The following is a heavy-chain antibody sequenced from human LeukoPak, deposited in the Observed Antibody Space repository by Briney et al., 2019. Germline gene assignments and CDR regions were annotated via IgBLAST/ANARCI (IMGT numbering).Heavy chain of an antibody. CDR3: ARKMTGYSYYFDY. D-gene: IGHD2-15*01. CDR2: INPRGGST. CDR1: GYTFIDYY. Sequence: ASVKVSCKASGYTFIDYYTHWVRQAPGQGLDWMGVINPRGGSTTYAQKFQGRVTMTRDTSTRTVYMELSSLRSDDTAVYYCARKMTGYSYYFDYWGQGTLVTVAS. J-gene: IGHJ4*02. V-gene: IGHV1-46*01.